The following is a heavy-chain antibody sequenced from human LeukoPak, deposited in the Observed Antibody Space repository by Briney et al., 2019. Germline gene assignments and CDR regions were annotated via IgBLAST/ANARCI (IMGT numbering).Heavy chain of an antibody. V-gene: IGHV3-23*01. CDR3: AKVAWAPGATILYYIDY. CDR2: ISGSGGST. J-gene: IGHJ4*02. D-gene: IGHD5-24*01. CDR1: GFTFSSYA. Sequence: GGSLRLSCAASGFTFSSYAMSWVRQAPGKGLEWVSAISGSGGSTYYADSVKGWFTISRDNSKNTLYLQMNSLRAEDTAVYYCAKVAWAPGATILYYIDYWGQGTLVTVSS.